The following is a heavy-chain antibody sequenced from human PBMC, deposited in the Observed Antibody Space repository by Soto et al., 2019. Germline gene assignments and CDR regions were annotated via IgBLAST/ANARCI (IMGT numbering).Heavy chain of an antibody. CDR1: GYPFTTYY. CDR3: AIPHPVGGYTYGGLDY. D-gene: IGHD5-18*01. CDR2: ISPRGGTT. Sequence: QVHLVQSGAEVKKPGASVKVSCKASGYPFTTYYWHWVRQAPGQGFEWMGTISPRGGTTTYPQKFQGRVTMTMDTSTSTVYMELSSLRSEDTAVYYCAIPHPVGGYTYGGLDYWGQVTLVTVSS. J-gene: IGHJ4*02. V-gene: IGHV1-46*01.